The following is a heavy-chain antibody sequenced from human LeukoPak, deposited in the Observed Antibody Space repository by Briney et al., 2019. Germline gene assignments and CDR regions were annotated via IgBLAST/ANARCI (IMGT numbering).Heavy chain of an antibody. J-gene: IGHJ3*02. D-gene: IGHD4-23*01. V-gene: IGHV4-59*08. CDR1: GGSISSYY. CDR2: IYYSGST. Sequence: SETLSLTCTVSGGSISSYYWSWIRQPPGKGLEWIGYIYYSGSTNYNPSLKSRVIISVDTSKNQFSLKLSSVTAADTAVYYCARSYYGGNAFDIWGQGTMVTVSS. CDR3: ARSYYGGNAFDI.